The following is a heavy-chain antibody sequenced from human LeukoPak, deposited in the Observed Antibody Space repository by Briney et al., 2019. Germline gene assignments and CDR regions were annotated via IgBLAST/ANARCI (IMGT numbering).Heavy chain of an antibody. CDR1: GFSSSAYW. V-gene: IGHV3-7*01. Sequence: GGSPRLSCAASGFSSSAYWMTWVRQAPGKGLEWVANIKEDGTEKNYVDSVKGRFTISRDNVKKSLYLEMNSLRVEDTAVYYCARGKWSDYWGQGTQVTVSS. D-gene: IGHD2-8*01. CDR3: ARGKWSDY. CDR2: IKEDGTEK. J-gene: IGHJ4*02.